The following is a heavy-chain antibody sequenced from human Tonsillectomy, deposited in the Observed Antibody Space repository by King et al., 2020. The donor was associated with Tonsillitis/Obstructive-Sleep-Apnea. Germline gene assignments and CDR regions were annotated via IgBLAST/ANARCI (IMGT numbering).Heavy chain of an antibody. J-gene: IGHJ4*02. CDR1: GFTFSSYE. V-gene: IGHV3-48*03. Sequence: VQLVESGGGLVQPGGSLRLSCAASGFTFSSYEMNWVRQAPGKGLEWVSYISSSGSTIYYADSVKGRFTISRDNAKNSLYLQMNSLRAEDTAVYYCARDLGVQIWADDYWGQGTLVTVSS. CDR3: ARDLGVQIWADDY. D-gene: IGHD5-18*01. CDR2: ISSSGSTI.